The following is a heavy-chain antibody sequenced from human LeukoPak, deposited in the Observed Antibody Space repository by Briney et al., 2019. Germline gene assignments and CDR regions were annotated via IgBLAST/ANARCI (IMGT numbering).Heavy chain of an antibody. CDR1: GVSISSGDYY. D-gene: IGHD1-20*01. CDR2: IYYSGST. J-gene: IGHJ4*02. V-gene: IGHV4-30-4*01. Sequence: SETLSLTCTVSGVSISSGDYYWRWIRQPPGKGLEWIVYIYYSGSTYYNPSLKSRVTISVDTSKNQFSLKLSSVTAADTAVYYCARIIDNWNDLYYFDYWGQGTLVTVSS. CDR3: ARIIDNWNDLYYFDY.